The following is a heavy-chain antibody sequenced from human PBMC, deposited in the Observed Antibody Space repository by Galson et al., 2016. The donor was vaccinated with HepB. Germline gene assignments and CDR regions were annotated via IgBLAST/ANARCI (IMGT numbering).Heavy chain of an antibody. Sequence: CAISGDSVSSKRAAWNWIRQSPSRGLEWLGRTYYRSKWSDEYAVAMKGRITINPDTSKNQFSLHLNFVTPEDTAVYYCARERRGYNYGYYYYGMDVWGQGTTVTVSS. V-gene: IGHV6-1*01. CDR2: TYYRSKWSD. D-gene: IGHD5-18*01. CDR3: ARERRGYNYGYYYYGMDV. CDR1: GDSVSSKRAA. J-gene: IGHJ6*02.